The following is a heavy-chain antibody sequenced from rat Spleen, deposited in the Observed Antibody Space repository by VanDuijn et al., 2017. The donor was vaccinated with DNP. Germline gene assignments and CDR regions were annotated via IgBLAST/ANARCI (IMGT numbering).Heavy chain of an antibody. V-gene: IGHV5-7*01. D-gene: IGHD1-11*01. CDR1: GFTFSDYA. J-gene: IGHJ4*01. CDR3: ARAHYGTSGAIDA. Sequence: EVQLVESGGGLVQPGRSLKLSCAASGFTFSDYAMAWVRQAPKKGLEWVATISFDGSRTYYRDSVKGRFTISRDDAKSTLYLQMDSLRYEDTASYYCARAHYGTSGAIDAWGQGTSVTVSS. CDR2: ISFDGSRT.